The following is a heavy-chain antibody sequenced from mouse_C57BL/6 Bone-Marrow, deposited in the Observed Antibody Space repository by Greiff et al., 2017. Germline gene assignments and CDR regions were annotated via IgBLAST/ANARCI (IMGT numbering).Heavy chain of an antibody. J-gene: IGHJ2*01. CDR1: GYTFTDYY. CDR2: IYPGSGNT. V-gene: IGHV1-76*01. D-gene: IGHD2-4*01. CDR3: ARKGLRRGGYYFDY. Sequence: VKLVESGAELVRPGASVKLSCKASGYTFTDYYINWVKQRPGQGLEWIARIYPGSGNTYYNEKFKGKATLTAEKSSSTAYMQLSSLTSEDSAVYFCARKGLRRGGYYFDYWGQGTTLTVSS.